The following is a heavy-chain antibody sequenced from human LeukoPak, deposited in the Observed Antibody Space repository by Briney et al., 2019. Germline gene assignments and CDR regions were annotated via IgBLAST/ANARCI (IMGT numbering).Heavy chain of an antibody. Sequence: SQTLSLTCAISGDSVSSNSASWNWFRQSPSRGLEWLGRTFCTSKWNNDYAVSVKSRITINPDTSKNHFSLQLSSVTPKDSAAYYCARMRYYDYTGFFYYWGQGTLGTVSS. D-gene: IGHD3-22*01. CDR2: TFCTSKWNN. V-gene: IGHV6-1*01. CDR3: ARMRYYDYTGFFYY. CDR1: GDSVSSNSAS. J-gene: IGHJ4*02.